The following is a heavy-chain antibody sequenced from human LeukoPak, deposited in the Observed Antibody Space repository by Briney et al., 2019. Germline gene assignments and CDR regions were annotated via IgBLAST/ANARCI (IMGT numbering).Heavy chain of an antibody. V-gene: IGHV1-69*01. CDR3: AREVLYCSSTSCPWGDY. CDR2: IIPIFGTA. CDR1: GGTFSSYA. J-gene: IGHJ4*02. Sequence: ASVKVSCKASGGTFSSYAISRVRQAPGQGLEWMGGIIPIFGTANYAQKFQGRVTITADESTSTAYMELSSLRSEDTAVYYCAREVLYCSSTSCPWGDYWGQGTLVTVSS. D-gene: IGHD2-2*01.